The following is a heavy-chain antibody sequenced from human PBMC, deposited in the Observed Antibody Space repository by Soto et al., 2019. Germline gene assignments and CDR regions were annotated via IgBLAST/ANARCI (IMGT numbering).Heavy chain of an antibody. Sequence: GGSLRLSCAASGFTFSSYDMHWVRQAAGKGLEWVSAIGTTGDTNYPGSVKGRFTISRENAKTSVYLQMNSLRTGDTAVYHCARGALSGYPPHMVDYWGQGTLVTVS. V-gene: IGHV3-13*01. CDR1: GFTFSSYD. J-gene: IGHJ4*02. CDR2: IGTTGDT. CDR3: ARGALSGYPPHMVDY. D-gene: IGHD3-22*01.